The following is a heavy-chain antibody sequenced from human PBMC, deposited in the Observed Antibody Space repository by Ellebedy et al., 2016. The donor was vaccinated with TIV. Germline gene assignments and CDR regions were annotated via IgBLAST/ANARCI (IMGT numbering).Heavy chain of an antibody. V-gene: IGHV3-30*18. CDR3: AKDWDLKYSVTPYWLDS. D-gene: IGHD5/OR15-5a*01. Sequence: GESLKISXSVSGLSFRDYGMHWVRQAPGKGLEWLALISYNGSHTHYADSVKGRFTISRDNSKNTLFLQMTSLRKEDTAMYYCAKDWDLKYSVTPYWLDSWGQGTLVTVSS. J-gene: IGHJ5*01. CDR2: ISYNGSHT. CDR1: GLSFRDYG.